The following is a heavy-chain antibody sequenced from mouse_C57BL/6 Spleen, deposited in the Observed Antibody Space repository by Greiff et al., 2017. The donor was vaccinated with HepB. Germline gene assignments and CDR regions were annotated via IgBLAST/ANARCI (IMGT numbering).Heavy chain of an antibody. Sequence: QVQLQQSGAELVKPGASVKMSCKASGYTFTSYWITWVKQRPGQGLEWIGDIYPGSGSTNYNEKFKSKATLTVDTSSSTAYMQLSSLTSEDSAVYYCARENDYGTDFDVWGTGTTVTVSS. D-gene: IGHD2-4*01. J-gene: IGHJ1*03. CDR1: GYTFTSYW. CDR2: IYPGSGST. V-gene: IGHV1-55*01. CDR3: ARENDYGTDFDV.